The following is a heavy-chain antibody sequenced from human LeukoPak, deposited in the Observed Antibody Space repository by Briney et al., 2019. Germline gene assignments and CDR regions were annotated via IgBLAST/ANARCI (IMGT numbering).Heavy chain of an antibody. Sequence: PGGSLRLSCAASGFTFSSYSMNWVRQAPGKGLEWVSSISSSSSTIYYADSVKGRFTISRDNAKNSLYLQMNSLRAEDTAVYYCARALGLSGAEYYFDYWGQGTLVTVSS. CDR3: ARALGLSGAEYYFDY. CDR1: GFTFSSYS. CDR2: ISSSSSTI. D-gene: IGHD1-14*01. V-gene: IGHV3-48*04. J-gene: IGHJ4*02.